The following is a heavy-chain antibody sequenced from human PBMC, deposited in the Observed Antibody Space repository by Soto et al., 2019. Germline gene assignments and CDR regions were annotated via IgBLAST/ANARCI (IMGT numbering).Heavy chain of an antibody. Sequence: PSETLSLTCTVSGGSISSYYWSWIRQPPGKGLEWIGYIYYSGSTNYNPSLKSRVTISVDTSKNQFSLKLSSVTAADTAVYYCARGIYGDYHYYFYFCGQGTLVPVSS. V-gene: IGHV4-59*01. J-gene: IGHJ4*02. D-gene: IGHD4-17*01. CDR1: GGSISSYY. CDR2: IYYSGST. CDR3: ARGIYGDYHYYFYF.